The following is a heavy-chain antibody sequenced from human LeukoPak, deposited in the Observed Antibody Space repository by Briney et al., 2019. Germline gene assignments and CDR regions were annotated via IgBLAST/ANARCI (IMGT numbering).Heavy chain of an antibody. CDR2: IYPSDSDT. Sequence: GESLKISCKASGYTFSTNWIGWVRQMPGKGLEWMEIIYPSDSDTRYSPSFQGQVTISADKSISTTYLQWSSLKASDTAMYYCARPSNSGYDHWGQGALVTVSS. D-gene: IGHD5-12*01. CDR1: GYTFSTNW. CDR3: ARPSNSGYDH. J-gene: IGHJ4*02. V-gene: IGHV5-51*01.